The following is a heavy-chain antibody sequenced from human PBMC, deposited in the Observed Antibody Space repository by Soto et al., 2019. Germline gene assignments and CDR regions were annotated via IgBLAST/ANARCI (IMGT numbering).Heavy chain of an antibody. D-gene: IGHD5-18*01. CDR1: GGSISSGDYY. J-gene: IGHJ4*02. V-gene: IGHV4-30-4*01. CDR3: ARGDTAMVIYY. CDR2: IYYSGST. Sequence: SETLSLTCTVSGGSISSGDYYWRWIRQPPGKGLEWIGYIYYSGSTYYNPSLKSRVTISVDTSKNQFSLKLSSVTAADTAVYYCARGDTAMVIYYWGQGTLVTVSS.